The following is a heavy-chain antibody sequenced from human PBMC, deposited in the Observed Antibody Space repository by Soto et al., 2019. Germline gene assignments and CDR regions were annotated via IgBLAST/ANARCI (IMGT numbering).Heavy chain of an antibody. Sequence: QVQLQESGPGLVKPSGTLSLTCGVSGGSISSSNWWGWVRQPPGKGLEWIGEIYHSGSTNYNPSLKSRLTISVDKSKNQFSLNLNSVTAADTAVYYCARVTYRPRESINWFDPWGQGILVTVSS. CDR2: IYHSGST. V-gene: IGHV4-4*02. CDR3: ARVTYRPRESINWFDP. D-gene: IGHD4-4*01. CDR1: GGSISSSNW. J-gene: IGHJ5*02.